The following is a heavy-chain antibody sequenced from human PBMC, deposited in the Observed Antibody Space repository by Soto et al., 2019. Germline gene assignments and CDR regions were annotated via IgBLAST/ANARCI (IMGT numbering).Heavy chain of an antibody. CDR2: IIPIFGTA. CDR3: ASRAYYDSSGYYQRAFDY. J-gene: IGHJ4*02. D-gene: IGHD3-22*01. CDR1: GGTFSSYA. V-gene: IGHV1-69*13. Sequence: SVKVSCKASGGTFSSYAISWVRPAPGQGLEWMGGIIPIFGTANYAQKFQGRVTITADESTSTAYMELSSLRSEDTAVYYCASRAYYDSSGYYQRAFDYWGQGTLVTVSS.